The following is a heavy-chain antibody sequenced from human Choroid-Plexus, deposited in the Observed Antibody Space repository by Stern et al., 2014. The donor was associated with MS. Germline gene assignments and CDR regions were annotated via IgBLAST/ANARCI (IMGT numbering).Heavy chain of an antibody. CDR1: GFTLGSCA. J-gene: IGHJ5*02. D-gene: IGHD2/OR15-2a*01. Sequence: VQLVESGGGVVQPGRPLRLSCVASGFTLGSCAMPWVRPAPGKGLEWVAGVSYDGSNKYYADSVKGRFTISRDNSQNTLYMQMSSLRPEETAVYYCAKDRQYLTYFFDHWGQGSLVTVSS. CDR3: AKDRQYLTYFFDH. V-gene: IGHV3-30*18. CDR2: VSYDGSNK.